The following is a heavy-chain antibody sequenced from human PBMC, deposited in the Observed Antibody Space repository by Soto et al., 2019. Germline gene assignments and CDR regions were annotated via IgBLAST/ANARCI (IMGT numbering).Heavy chain of an antibody. J-gene: IGHJ4*02. Sequence: QVQLVQSGAEVKKPGASVKVSCKASGYTFTSYGISWVRQAPGQGLEWMGWISTYNGNTKYAQKVQGRVTMTTDTSKSTAYMELRRLRSDDTAVFYCAREMVRGVGSDYWGQGTLVTVSS. CDR2: ISTYNGNT. V-gene: IGHV1-18*01. CDR3: AREMVRGVGSDY. D-gene: IGHD3-10*01. CDR1: GYTFTSYG.